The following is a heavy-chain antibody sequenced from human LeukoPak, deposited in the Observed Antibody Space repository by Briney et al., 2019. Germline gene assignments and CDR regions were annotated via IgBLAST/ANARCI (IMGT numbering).Heavy chain of an antibody. J-gene: IGHJ6*03. CDR3: AREGFMDV. CDR1: GGSISSGSYY. Sequence: SETLSLTCTVSGGSISSGSYYWIWIRQPAGKGLEWIGRIYTSGSTNYNPSLKSRVTISVDTSKTQFPLKLSPVTAADTAVYYCAREGFMDVWGKGTTVTISS. CDR2: IYTSGST. V-gene: IGHV4-61*02. D-gene: IGHD2-15*01.